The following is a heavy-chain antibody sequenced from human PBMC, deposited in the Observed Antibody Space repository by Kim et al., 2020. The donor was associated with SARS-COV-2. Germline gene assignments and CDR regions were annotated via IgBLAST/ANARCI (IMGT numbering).Heavy chain of an antibody. Sequence: GNTNYAQKLQGRVTMTTDTSTSTAYMELRSLRSDDTAVYYCARQGEDTSPWGQGTLVTVSS. D-gene: IGHD2-15*01. V-gene: IGHV1-18*01. CDR3: ARQGEDTSP. CDR2: GNT. J-gene: IGHJ5*02.